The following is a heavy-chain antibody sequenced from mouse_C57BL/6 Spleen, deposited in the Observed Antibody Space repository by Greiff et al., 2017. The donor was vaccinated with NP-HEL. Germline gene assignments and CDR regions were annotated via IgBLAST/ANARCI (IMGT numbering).Heavy chain of an antibody. CDR1: GFTFSDYY. CDR3: ARSDGYYLSWFAY. J-gene: IGHJ3*01. CDR2: ISNGGGST. Sequence: EVKLVESGGGLVQPGGSLKLSCAASGFTFSDYYMYLVRQTPEKRLEWVAYISNGGGSTYYPDTVKGRFTISRDNAKNTLYLQMSRLKSEDTAMYYCARSDGYYLSWFAYWGQGTLVTVSA. D-gene: IGHD2-3*01. V-gene: IGHV5-12*01.